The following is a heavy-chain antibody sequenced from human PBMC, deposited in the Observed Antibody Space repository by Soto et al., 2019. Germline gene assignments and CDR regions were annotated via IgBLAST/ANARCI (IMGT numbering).Heavy chain of an antibody. J-gene: IGHJ4*02. CDR1: GFTFSSYS. CDR2: ISSSSSYI. D-gene: IGHD1-26*01. CDR3: ARDGIYSGARFDY. V-gene: IGHV3-21*01. Sequence: EVQLVESGGGLVKPGGSLRLSCAASGFTFSSYSMNWVRQAPGKGLEWVSSISSSSSYIYYADSVKGRFTISRDNAKNTLYLQMNSLRAEDTAVYYCARDGIYSGARFDYWGQGTLVTVSS.